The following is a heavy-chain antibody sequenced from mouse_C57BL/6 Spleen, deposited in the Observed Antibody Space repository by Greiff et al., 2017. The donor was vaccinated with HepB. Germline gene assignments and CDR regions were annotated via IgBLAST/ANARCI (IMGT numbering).Heavy chain of an antibody. CDR2: ISSGSSTI. J-gene: IGHJ4*01. CDR1: GFTFSDYG. V-gene: IGHV5-17*01. D-gene: IGHD2-2*01. CDR3: ARNGYDGHAMDY. Sequence: DVKLVESGGGLVKPGGSLKLSCAASGFTFSDYGMHWVRQAPEKGLEWVAYISSGSSTIYYADTVKGRFTISRDNAKNTLFLQMTSLRSEDTAMYYCARNGYDGHAMDYWGQGTSVTVSS.